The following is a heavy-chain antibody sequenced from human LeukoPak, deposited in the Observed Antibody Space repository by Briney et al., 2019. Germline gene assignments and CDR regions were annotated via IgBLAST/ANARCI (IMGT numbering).Heavy chain of an antibody. V-gene: IGHV4-61*10. CDR1: GCSISSGSYY. J-gene: IGHJ4*02. CDR2: IYYSGST. Sequence: SETLSLTCTVSGCSISSGSYYWGWIRQPAGKGLEWIGYIYYSGSTNYNPSLKSRVTISVDTSKNQFSLKLSSVTAADTAVYYCARHRYITSSSYFDYWGQGTLVTVSS. CDR3: ARHRYITSSSYFDY. D-gene: IGHD6-6*01.